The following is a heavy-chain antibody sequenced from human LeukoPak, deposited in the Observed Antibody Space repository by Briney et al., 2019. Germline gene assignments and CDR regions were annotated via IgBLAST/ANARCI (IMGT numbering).Heavy chain of an antibody. J-gene: IGHJ4*02. D-gene: IGHD3-3*01. V-gene: IGHV3-30*03. CDR2: ISNDGSRK. CDR1: GFTFSRHG. CDR3: ARDRAWNYFDY. Sequence: GGSLRLSCAPSGFTFSRHGMHWVRQAPGKGLEWVAIISNDGSRKYYAHSVEGRFTISRDNSKNTLYLQIDSLRAEDTAVYYCARDRAWNYFDYWGQGTLVTVSS.